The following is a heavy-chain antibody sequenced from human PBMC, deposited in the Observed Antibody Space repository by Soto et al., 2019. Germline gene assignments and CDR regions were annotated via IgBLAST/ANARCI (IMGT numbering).Heavy chain of an antibody. CDR3: AKDMPWGYSNYALDY. CDR2: ISGSGGRT. J-gene: IGHJ4*02. CDR1: GFTFTSYA. D-gene: IGHD4-4*01. Sequence: EVQLLESGGGLVQPGGSLRLSCAASGFTFTSYAMSWVRQAPGKGLEWVSAISGSGGRTYYADSVKGRFTISRDNSKNTLYLQMNSLRAEDTAVYYCAKDMPWGYSNYALDYWGQGTLVTVSS. V-gene: IGHV3-23*01.